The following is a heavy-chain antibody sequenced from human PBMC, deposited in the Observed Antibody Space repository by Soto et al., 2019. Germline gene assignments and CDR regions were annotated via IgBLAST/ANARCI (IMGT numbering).Heavy chain of an antibody. Sequence: GGSLTLSCAASGFTFSTYWLHWVRQAPGKGLVWVSRVKTDGSVTTYADSVKGRFTISRDVAKNTLYLQMNSLRAENTAVYFCARDLGGSHDYWGRGTLVTVSS. CDR1: GFTFSTYW. CDR3: ARDLGGSHDY. J-gene: IGHJ4*02. CDR2: VKTDGSVT. D-gene: IGHD3-16*01. V-gene: IGHV3-74*01.